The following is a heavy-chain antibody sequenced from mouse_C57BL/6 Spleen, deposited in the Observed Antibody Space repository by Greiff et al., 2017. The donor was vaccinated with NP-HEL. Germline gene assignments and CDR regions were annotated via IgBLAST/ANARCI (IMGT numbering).Heavy chain of an antibody. J-gene: IGHJ2*01. D-gene: IGHD1-1*01. V-gene: IGHV1-82*01. CDR3: ARSLTTVLDY. Sequence: VKLQESGPELVKPGASVKISCKASGYAFSSSWMNWVKQRPGKGLEWIGRIYPGDGDTNYNGKFKGKATLTADKSSSTAYMQLSSLTSEDSAVYFCARSLTTVLDYWGQGTTLTVSS. CDR2: IYPGDGDT. CDR1: GYAFSSSW.